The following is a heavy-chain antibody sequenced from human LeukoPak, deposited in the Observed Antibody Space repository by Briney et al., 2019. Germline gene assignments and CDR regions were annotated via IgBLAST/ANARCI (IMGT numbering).Heavy chain of an antibody. CDR2: IKQDGSEK. D-gene: IGHD3-10*01. V-gene: IGHV3-7*01. CDR1: GFTFSSYW. Sequence: GGSLRLSCAASGFTFSSYWMSWVRQAPGKGLEWVANIKQDGSEKYYVDSVKGRFTISRDNAKNSLYLQMNSLRAEGTAVYYCARVEYYYGSGSYAAYDYWGQGTLVTVSS. J-gene: IGHJ4*02. CDR3: ARVEYYYGSGSYAAYDY.